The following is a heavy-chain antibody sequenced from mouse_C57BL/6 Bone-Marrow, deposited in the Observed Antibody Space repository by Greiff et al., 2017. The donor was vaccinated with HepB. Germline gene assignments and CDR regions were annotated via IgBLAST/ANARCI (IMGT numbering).Heavy chain of an antibody. J-gene: IGHJ3*01. D-gene: IGHD1-1*01. Sequence: EVKLMESGAELVKPGASVKLSCTASGFNIKDYYMHWVKQRTEQGLEWIGRIDPEDGETKYAPKFQGKATITADTSSNTAYLQLSSLTSEDTAVYYCARSKGSGSSYGGFAYWGQGTLVTVSA. CDR1: GFNIKDYY. CDR3: ARSKGSGSSYGGFAY. V-gene: IGHV14-2*01. CDR2: IDPEDGET.